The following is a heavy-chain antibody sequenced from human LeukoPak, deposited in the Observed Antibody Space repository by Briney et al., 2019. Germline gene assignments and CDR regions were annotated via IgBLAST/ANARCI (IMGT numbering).Heavy chain of an antibody. CDR3: ARVLPKYFDFLTGFYYYYGMDV. CDR2: IGSAGDT. V-gene: IGHV3-13*01. CDR1: GFTFSSYD. J-gene: IGHJ6*02. Sequence: PGGSLRLSCAASGFTFSSYDMHWVRQATGKGLEWVSGIGSAGDTYYPDSVKGRFTISRDNANNSLYLQMNRLRAGDTAVYYCARVLPKYFDFLTGFYYYYGMDVWGQGTTVTVSS. D-gene: IGHD3-9*01.